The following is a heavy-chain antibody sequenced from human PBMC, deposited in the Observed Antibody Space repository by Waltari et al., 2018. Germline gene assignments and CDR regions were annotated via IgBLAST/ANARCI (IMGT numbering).Heavy chain of an antibody. D-gene: IGHD6-19*01. Sequence: QVQLQESGPGLVKPSGTLSLTCAVSGGSIRSSNWWSWVRQPTGKGLEWIGEIYHSGSTNYNPSLKSRVTIAVDKSKNQFSLKLSSVTAADTAVYYCASSSGRYGNAFDIWGQGTMVTVSS. V-gene: IGHV4-4*02. CDR3: ASSSGRYGNAFDI. CDR2: IYHSGST. CDR1: GGSIRSSNW. J-gene: IGHJ3*02.